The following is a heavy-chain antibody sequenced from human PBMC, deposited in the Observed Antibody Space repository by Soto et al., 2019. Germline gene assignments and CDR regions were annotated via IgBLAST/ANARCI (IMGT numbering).Heavy chain of an antibody. CDR1: GGSFKSGSYS. CDR3: ARDFAYFDS. V-gene: IGHV4-61*01. J-gene: IGHJ4*02. D-gene: IGHD3-3*01. Sequence: QVQLQESGPGLVKPSETQSLTCTVSGGSFKSGSYSWSWIRQPPGKGLEWIGYVYHTGRTSYNPSLKSRVSLSMDTSKNQFSLNLDSVTAADTAVYFCARDFAYFDSWGQGTLVTVSS. CDR2: VYHTGRT.